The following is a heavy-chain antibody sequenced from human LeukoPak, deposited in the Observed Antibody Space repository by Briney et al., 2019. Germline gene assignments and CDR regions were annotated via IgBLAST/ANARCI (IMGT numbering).Heavy chain of an antibody. J-gene: IGHJ4*02. Sequence: PSETLSLTCAVYGGSFSGYYWSWIRQPPGKGLEWIGEINHSGSTNYNPSLKSRVTISVDTSKNQFSLKLSSVTAADTAVYYCARDLTFTASSFTRKQWLPPEGYWGQGTLVTVSS. CDR3: ARDLTFTASSFTRKQWLPPEGY. CDR2: INHSGST. D-gene: IGHD6-19*01. V-gene: IGHV4-34*01. CDR1: GGSFSGYY.